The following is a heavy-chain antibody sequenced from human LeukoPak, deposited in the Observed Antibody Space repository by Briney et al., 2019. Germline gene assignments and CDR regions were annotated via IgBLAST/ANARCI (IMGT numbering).Heavy chain of an antibody. V-gene: IGHV1-2*02. CDR2: INPNSGGT. CDR1: GYTFTGYY. J-gene: IGHJ6*03. D-gene: IGHD2-2*01. Sequence: ASVKVSCKASGYTFTGYYMHWVRQAPGQGLEWMGWINPNSGGTNYAQKFQGRVTMTRDTSISTAYMELSRLRSDDTAVYYCARAGDNIVVVPAALYYYYYMDVWGKGTTVTVSS. CDR3: ARAGDNIVVVPAALYYYYYMDV.